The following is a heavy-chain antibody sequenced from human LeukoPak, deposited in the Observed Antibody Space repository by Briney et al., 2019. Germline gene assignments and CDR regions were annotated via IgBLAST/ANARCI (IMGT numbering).Heavy chain of an antibody. J-gene: IGHJ4*02. CDR2: IYYRGST. CDR1: GGSISSDY. V-gene: IGHV4-59*12. CDR3: ARLSAINYDSSDY. D-gene: IGHD3-22*01. Sequence: SETLSLTCTVSGGSISSDYWSWIRQPPGKGLEWIGYIYYRGSTNYNPSLKSRVTISVDTSKNQFSLKLSSVTAADTAVYYCARLSAINYDSSDYWGQGTLVTVSS.